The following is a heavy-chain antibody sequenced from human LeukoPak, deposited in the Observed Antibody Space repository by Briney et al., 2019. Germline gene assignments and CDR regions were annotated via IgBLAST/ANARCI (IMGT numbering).Heavy chain of an antibody. D-gene: IGHD6-6*01. CDR3: ARGRHGAARPLLRRYYYYMDV. V-gene: IGHV1-8*01. Sequence: GASVKVSCKASGYTFTSYDINWVRQATGQGLEWMGWMNPNSGNTGYAQKFQGRVTMTRNTSISTAYMELSSLRSEDTAVYYCARGRHGAARPLLRRYYYYMDVWAKGPRSPSP. CDR2: MNPNSGNT. J-gene: IGHJ6*03. CDR1: GYTFTSYD.